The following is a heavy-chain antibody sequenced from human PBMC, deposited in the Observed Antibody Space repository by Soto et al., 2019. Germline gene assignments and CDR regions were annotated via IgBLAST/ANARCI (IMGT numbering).Heavy chain of an antibody. CDR2: ISGSGGST. V-gene: IGHV3-23*01. CDR3: AKGRFGELFRNWFDP. Sequence: VGSLRLSCAASGFTFSSYAMSWVRQAPGKGLEWVSAISGSGGSTYYADSVKGRLTISRDNSKNTLYLQMNSLRAEDTAVYYCAKGRFGELFRNWFDPWGQGTLVTVSS. J-gene: IGHJ5*02. CDR1: GFTFSSYA. D-gene: IGHD3-10*01.